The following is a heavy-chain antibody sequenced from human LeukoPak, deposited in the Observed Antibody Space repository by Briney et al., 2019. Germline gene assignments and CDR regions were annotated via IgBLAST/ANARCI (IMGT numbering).Heavy chain of an antibody. V-gene: IGHV3-64*01. Sequence: PGRSLRLSCAASGFTFSSYAMHWVRQAPGKGLEYVSAISSNGGSTYYANSVKGRFTISRDNSKNTLYLQMGSLRAEDMAVYYCAREKPRIVYGSGSSWFDPWGQGTLVTVSS. D-gene: IGHD3-10*01. CDR1: GFTFSSYA. CDR2: ISSNGGST. CDR3: AREKPRIVYGSGSSWFDP. J-gene: IGHJ5*02.